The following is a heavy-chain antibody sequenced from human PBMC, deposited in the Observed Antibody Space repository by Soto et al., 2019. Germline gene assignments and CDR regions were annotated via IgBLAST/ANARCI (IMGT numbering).Heavy chain of an antibody. CDR1: GYTLTELS. CDR2: FDPEDGET. D-gene: IGHD3-3*01. J-gene: IGHJ4*02. CDR3: ATSDSIFDGPIY. Sequence: ASVKVSCKVSGYTLTELSMHWVRQAPGKGLEWMGGFDPEDGETIYAQKFQGRVTMTEDTSTDTAYMELSSLRSEDTAVYYCATSDSIFDGPIYWGQGTLVTVSS. V-gene: IGHV1-24*01.